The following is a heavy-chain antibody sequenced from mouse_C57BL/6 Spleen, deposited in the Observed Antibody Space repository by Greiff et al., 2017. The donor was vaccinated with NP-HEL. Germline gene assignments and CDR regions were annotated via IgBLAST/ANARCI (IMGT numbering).Heavy chain of an antibody. V-gene: IGHV5-6*01. J-gene: IGHJ1*03. CDR2: ISSGGSYT. CDR3: ARREVTTRYFDV. CDR1: GFTFSSYG. D-gene: IGHD2-2*01. Sequence: EVQGVESGGDLVKPGGSLKLSCAASGFTFSSYGMSWVRQTPDKRLEWVATISSGGSYTYYPDSVKGRFTISRDNAKNTLYLQMSSLKSEDTAMYYCARREVTTRYFDVWGTGTTVTVSS.